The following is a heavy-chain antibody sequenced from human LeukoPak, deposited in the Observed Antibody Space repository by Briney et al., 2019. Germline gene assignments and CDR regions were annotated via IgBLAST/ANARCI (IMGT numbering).Heavy chain of an antibody. J-gene: IGHJ4*02. CDR2: IIPIFGTA. V-gene: IGHV1-69*01. Sequence: SVKVSCKASGGTFSSYAISWVRQAPGQGLEWMGGIIPIFGTANYAQKFQGRVTITADESTSTAYMELSSLRAEDTAVYYCAKETTVAGFYPYFDYWGQGTLVTVSS. CDR1: GGTFSSYA. D-gene: IGHD6-19*01. CDR3: AKETTVAGFYPYFDY.